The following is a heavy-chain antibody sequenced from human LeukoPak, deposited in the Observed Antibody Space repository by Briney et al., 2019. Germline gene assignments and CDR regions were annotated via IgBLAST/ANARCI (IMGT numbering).Heavy chain of an antibody. CDR2: ISSTGGTT. V-gene: IGHV3-48*04. CDR3: ARDWALDS. D-gene: IGHD1-1*01. CDR1: GITFSSYG. Sequence: GGSLRLSCAASGITFSSYGMSWVRQAPGKGLEWVSSISSTGGTTYYADSVKGRFTISRDNAKNSLYLQMNSVRVEDTAMYYCARDWALDSWGQGTLVTVSS. J-gene: IGHJ1*01.